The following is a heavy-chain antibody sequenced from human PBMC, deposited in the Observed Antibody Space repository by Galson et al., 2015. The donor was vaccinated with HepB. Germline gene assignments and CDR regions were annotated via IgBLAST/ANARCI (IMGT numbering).Heavy chain of an antibody. Sequence: SLRLSCAASGFTFSSYAMHWVRQAPGKGLEWVAVISYDGSNKYYADSVKGRFTISRDNSKNTLYLQMNSLRAEDAAVYYCARGPVLLWFGETGFDYWGQGTLVTVSS. CDR1: GFTFSSYA. V-gene: IGHV3-30*04. CDR3: ARGPVLLWFGETGFDY. CDR2: ISYDGSNK. J-gene: IGHJ4*02. D-gene: IGHD3-10*01.